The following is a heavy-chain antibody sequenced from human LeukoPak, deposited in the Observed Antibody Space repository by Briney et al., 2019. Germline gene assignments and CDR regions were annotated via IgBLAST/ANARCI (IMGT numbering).Heavy chain of an antibody. Sequence: SETLSLTCTVSGGAINNTSYYWSWIRQPPGKGLEWIGEINHSGSTNYNPSLKSRVTISVDTSKNQFSLKLSSVTAADTAVYYCAREAWELLQNYFDYWGQGTLVTVSS. D-gene: IGHD1-26*01. CDR1: GGAINNTSYY. V-gene: IGHV4-39*07. CDR3: AREAWELLQNYFDY. CDR2: INHSGST. J-gene: IGHJ4*02.